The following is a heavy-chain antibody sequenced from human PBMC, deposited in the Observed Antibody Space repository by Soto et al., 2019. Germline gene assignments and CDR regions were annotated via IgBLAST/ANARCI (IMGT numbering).Heavy chain of an antibody. J-gene: IGHJ5*02. V-gene: IGHV3-23*01. CDR3: AKDRGKNNWKDWFDP. CDR2: ISGSGGST. CDR1: GFTFSSYA. Sequence: GSLRLSCAASGFTFSSYAMSWVRQAPGKGLEWVSAISGSGGSTYYADSVKGRFTISRDNSKNTLYLQMNSLRAEDTAVYYCAKDRGKNNWKDWFDPWGQGTLVTVSS. D-gene: IGHD1-1*01.